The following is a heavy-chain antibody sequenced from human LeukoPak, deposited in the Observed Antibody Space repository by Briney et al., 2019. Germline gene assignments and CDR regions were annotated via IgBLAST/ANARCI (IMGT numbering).Heavy chain of an antibody. Sequence: SETLSLTCTVSGGSISSYYWSWIRQPPGKGLEWIGYIYYSGSTNYNPSLKSRVTISVDTSKNQFSLKLSSVTAADTAVYYCARVQLPATANYLDYWGQGTLVTVST. V-gene: IGHV4-59*01. D-gene: IGHD2-2*01. CDR1: GGSISSYY. CDR3: ARVQLPATANYLDY. CDR2: IYYSGST. J-gene: IGHJ4*02.